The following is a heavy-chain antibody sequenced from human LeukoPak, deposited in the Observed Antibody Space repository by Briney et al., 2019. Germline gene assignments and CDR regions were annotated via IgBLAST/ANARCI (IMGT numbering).Heavy chain of an antibody. D-gene: IGHD7-27*01. CDR2: INEDGSEK. J-gene: IGHJ4*02. CDR1: GFTFGSYW. V-gene: IGHV3-7*04. CDR3: ARASDVGTIDY. Sequence: GGPLTLSCAASGFTFGSYWMSWVRQAPGKGLEWVANINEDGSEKYHVDSVKGRFTISRDNAKNSLYLQMDSLTAADTAVYYCARASDVGTIDYWGQGTLVTVSS.